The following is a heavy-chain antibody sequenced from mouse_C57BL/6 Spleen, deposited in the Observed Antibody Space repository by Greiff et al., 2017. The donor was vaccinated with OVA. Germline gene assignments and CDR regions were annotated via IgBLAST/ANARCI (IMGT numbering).Heavy chain of an antibody. V-gene: IGHV2-5*01. CDR3: AKGNWEGDAMDY. Sequence: VQLVESGPGLVQPSQSLSITCTVSGFSLTSYGVHWVRQSPGKGLEWLGVIWRGGSTDYNAAFMSRLSITKDNSKSQVFFKMNSLQADDTAIYYCAKGNWEGDAMDYWGQGTSVTVSS. D-gene: IGHD4-1*01. J-gene: IGHJ4*01. CDR2: IWRGGST. CDR1: GFSLTSYG.